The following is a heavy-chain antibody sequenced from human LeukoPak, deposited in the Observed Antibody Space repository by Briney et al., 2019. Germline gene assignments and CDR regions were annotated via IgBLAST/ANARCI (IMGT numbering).Heavy chain of an antibody. D-gene: IGHD5-24*01. CDR2: IIPILAIA. CDR3: ARARRDGYNWGYYYYGMDV. V-gene: IGHV1-69*04. Sequence: RASVEVSCKASGGTFSSYAISWVRQAPGQGLEWMGRIIPILAIANFAQQFQGRVTITADKSTSTAYMELSSLRSEDTAVYYCARARRDGYNWGYYYYGMDVWGQGTTVTVSS. CDR1: GGTFSSYA. J-gene: IGHJ6*02.